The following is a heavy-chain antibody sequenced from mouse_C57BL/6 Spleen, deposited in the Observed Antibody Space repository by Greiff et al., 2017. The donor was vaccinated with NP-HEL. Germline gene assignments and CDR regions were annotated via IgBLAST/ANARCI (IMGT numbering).Heavy chain of an antibody. CDR3: TREKAYDTTVDY. J-gene: IGHJ2*01. V-gene: IGHV1-15*01. D-gene: IGHD1-1*01. CDR2: INPETGGN. Sequence: VQLQQSGAELVRPGASVTLSCKASGYTFTDYEMHWVKQTPVQGLEWIGGINPETGGNAYNQKFKGKAILTADKSSSTAYMELRSLTSEDSAVYYCTREKAYDTTVDYWGQGTTLTVSS. CDR1: GYTFTDYE.